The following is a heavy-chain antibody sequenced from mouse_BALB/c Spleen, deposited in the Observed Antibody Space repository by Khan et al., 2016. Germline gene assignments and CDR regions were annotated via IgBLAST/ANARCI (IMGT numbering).Heavy chain of an antibody. J-gene: IGHJ2*01. CDR3: ARHDYFDY. V-gene: IGHV3-2*02. CDR2: ISYSGST. CDR1: GYSITSDYA. Sequence: EVQLQESGPGLVKPSQSLSLTCTVSGYSITSDYAWNWIRQFPGNKLEWMGYISYSGSTSYNPSLKSRISITRDTSKNQFFLQLNSVTTEDTATCYCARHDYFDYWGQGTTLTVSS.